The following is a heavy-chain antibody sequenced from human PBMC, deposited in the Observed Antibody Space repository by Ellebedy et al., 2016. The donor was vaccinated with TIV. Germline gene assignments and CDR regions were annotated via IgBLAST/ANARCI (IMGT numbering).Heavy chain of an antibody. V-gene: IGHV3-7*01. Sequence: GESLKISCAASGFSFHSYWMSWVRQAPRKGLEWVANIYQDGSDQYYVDSVKGGFTISRDNANNSLFLQMNSLRGEDTAVYYCARRGSYGDYAVQVNSWFDPWGRGTLVTVSS. CDR3: ARRGSYGDYAVQVNSWFDP. CDR1: GFSFHSYW. D-gene: IGHD4-17*01. J-gene: IGHJ5*02. CDR2: IYQDGSDQ.